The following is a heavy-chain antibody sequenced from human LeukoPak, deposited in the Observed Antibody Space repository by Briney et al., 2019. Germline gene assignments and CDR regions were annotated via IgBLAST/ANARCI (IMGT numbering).Heavy chain of an antibody. CDR1: GGTFSSYA. D-gene: IGHD1-26*01. CDR3: ATGPSGEMGADNIAFGAEYFQH. CDR2: IIPILGIA. V-gene: IGHV1-69*04. J-gene: IGHJ1*01. Sequence: ASVKVSCKASGGTFSSYAISWVRQAPGQGLEWMGRIIPILGIANYAQKFQGRVTITADKSTSAAYMELSSLRSEDTAVYYCATGPSGEMGADNIAFGAEYFQHWGQGTLVTVSS.